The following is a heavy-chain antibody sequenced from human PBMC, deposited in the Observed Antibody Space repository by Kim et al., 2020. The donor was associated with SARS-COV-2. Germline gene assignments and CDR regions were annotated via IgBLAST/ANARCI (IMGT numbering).Heavy chain of an antibody. Sequence: SETLSLTCAVSGGSISSGGYSWSWIRQPPGKGLEWIGYIYHSGSTYYNPSLKSRVTISVDRSKNQFSLKLSSVTAADTAVYYCARVIADIVVVPADRSNDFWSGYYTGRNYYYYMDVWGKGTTVTVSS. D-gene: IGHD3-3*01. V-gene: IGHV4-30-2*01. CDR1: GGSISSGGYS. CDR2: IYHSGST. CDR3: ARVIADIVVVPADRSNDFWSGYYTGRNYYYYMDV. J-gene: IGHJ6*03.